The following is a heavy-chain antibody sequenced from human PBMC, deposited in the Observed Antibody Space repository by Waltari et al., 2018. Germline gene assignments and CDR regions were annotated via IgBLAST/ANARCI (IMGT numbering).Heavy chain of an antibody. CDR1: GFTFSSYG. CDR3: ARDRIAVRALSY. CDR2: IWYDGSNK. V-gene: IGHV3-33*01. J-gene: IGHJ4*02. D-gene: IGHD6-6*01. Sequence: QVQLVESGGGVVQPGRSLRLSCAASGFTFSSYGMHWVRQAPGKGRGWVGVIWYDGSNKDYADSVKGRFTISRDNSKNTLYLQMNSLRAEDTAVYYWARDRIAVRALSYWGQGTLVTVSS.